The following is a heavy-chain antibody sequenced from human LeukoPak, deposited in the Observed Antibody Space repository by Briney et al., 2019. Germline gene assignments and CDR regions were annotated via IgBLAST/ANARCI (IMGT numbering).Heavy chain of an antibody. J-gene: IGHJ4*02. CDR3: AVGLDIAMPGKVPTG. V-gene: IGHV1-2*02. CDR1: GYTFNGYY. CDR2: LDPKSGGT. Sequence: DSMTVSCKASGYTFNGYYIHWVRQAPGQGPEWMGWLDPKSGGTKYAQRFQGRVTMTWDTSISTAYMDLARLRSDDTAVYYCAVGLDIAMPGKVPTGWGQGTLVTVSS. D-gene: IGHD6-19*01.